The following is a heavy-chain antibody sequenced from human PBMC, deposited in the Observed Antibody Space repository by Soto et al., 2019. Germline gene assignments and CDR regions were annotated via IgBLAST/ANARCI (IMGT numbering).Heavy chain of an antibody. CDR1: GFTFSSYY. J-gene: IGHJ6*02. Sequence: GESLRLSCPVSGFTFSSYYMSWVLQGPGKGLEWVSAISGSGGSTYYADSVKGRFTISRDNSKNTLYLQMNSLRAEYTAVYYCAANRGYNYYYGMDVWGQGTTVTVSS. CDR3: AANRGYNYYYGMDV. CDR2: ISGSGGST. D-gene: IGHD3-22*01. V-gene: IGHV3-23*01.